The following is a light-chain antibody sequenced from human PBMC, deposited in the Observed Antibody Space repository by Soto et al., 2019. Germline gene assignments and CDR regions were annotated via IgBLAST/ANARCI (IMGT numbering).Light chain of an antibody. Sequence: EIVMTQSPATLSVSPGERATLSCRASQSVGSKLAWYQQRRGQAPRLLIYGTSTRAVGVPVRISGGGSETEFTLTISSLQSEDVAVYYCQQYDGWPLTFGGGTEVEMK. CDR1: QSVGSK. CDR3: QQYDGWPLT. CDR2: GTS. V-gene: IGKV3-15*01. J-gene: IGKJ4*01.